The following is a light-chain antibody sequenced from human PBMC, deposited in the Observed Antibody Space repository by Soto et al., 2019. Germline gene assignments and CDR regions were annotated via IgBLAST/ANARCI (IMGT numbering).Light chain of an antibody. CDR1: QSISSW. J-gene: IGKJ1*01. CDR3: QHYKTYSRT. V-gene: IGKV1-5*01. CDR2: DGS. Sequence: DIQMTQYPSTLSASVGDRVTITCRASQSISSWLAWYQQKPGKAPKLLIYDGSSFESGVPSRFSGSGSGTEFTLTISSLQPDDFATYYCQHYKTYSRTFGQGTKVDIK.